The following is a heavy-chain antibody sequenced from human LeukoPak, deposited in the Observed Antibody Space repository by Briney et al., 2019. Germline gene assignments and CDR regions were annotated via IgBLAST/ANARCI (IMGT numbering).Heavy chain of an antibody. CDR2: INHSGST. CDR1: GGSFSGYY. V-gene: IGHV4-34*01. CDR3: ARVRPYYDSSGYAYYFDY. Sequence: SETLSLTCAVYGGSFSGYYWSWIRQPPGKGLEWIGEINHSGSTNYNPSLKSRVTISVDTSKNQFSLKLSSATAADTAVYYCARVRPYYDSSGYAYYFDYWGQGTLVTVSS. J-gene: IGHJ4*02. D-gene: IGHD3-22*01.